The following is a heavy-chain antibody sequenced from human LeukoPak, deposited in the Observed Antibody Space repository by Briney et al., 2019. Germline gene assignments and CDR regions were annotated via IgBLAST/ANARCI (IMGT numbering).Heavy chain of an antibody. CDR1: GFTFSSYA. D-gene: IGHD3-3*01. V-gene: IGHV3-23*01. CDR2: ISGSGGST. Sequence: GGSLRLSCAASGFTFSSYAMGWVRQAPGKGLEWVSAISGSGGSTYYADSVKGRFTISRDNSKNTLYLQMNSLRAEDTAVYYCAKDHLRDFWRRDNWFDPWGQGTLVTVSS. J-gene: IGHJ5*02. CDR3: AKDHLRDFWRRDNWFDP.